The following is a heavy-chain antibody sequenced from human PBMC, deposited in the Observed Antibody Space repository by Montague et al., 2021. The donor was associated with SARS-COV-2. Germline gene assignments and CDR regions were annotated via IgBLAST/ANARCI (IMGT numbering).Heavy chain of an antibody. V-gene: IGHV4-39*01. CDR2: TYYRGST. CDR1: GGSISSSSYY. D-gene: IGHD6-19*01. Sequence: SETLSLTCTVSGGSISSSSYYWAWIRQPPGKGLEWIGSTYYRGSTYYNPSLKSRVFISVDTSKNQLSLTLTSVTAADTAVYYCATQEDCSGWVPGPFDFWGQGTLVSVSP. CDR3: ATQEDCSGWVPGPFDF. J-gene: IGHJ4*02.